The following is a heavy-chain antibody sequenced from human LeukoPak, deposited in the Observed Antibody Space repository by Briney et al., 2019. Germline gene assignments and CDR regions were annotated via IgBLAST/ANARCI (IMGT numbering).Heavy chain of an antibody. D-gene: IGHD3-10*01. CDR3: ARARITMVRGVYLGGYFDY. Sequence: GASVGVSCKTSGYTFTNLDINWLRQAPGQGLEWMGWMSPNSGDTGYAQKFQGRVSMTRDTSISTAYMELSSLRSEDTAVYYCARARITMVRGVYLGGYFDYWGQGTLVTVSS. CDR2: MSPNSGDT. CDR1: GYTFTNLD. V-gene: IGHV1-8*01. J-gene: IGHJ4*02.